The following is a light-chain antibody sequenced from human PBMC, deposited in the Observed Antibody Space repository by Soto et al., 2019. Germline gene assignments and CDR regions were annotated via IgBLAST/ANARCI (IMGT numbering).Light chain of an antibody. V-gene: IGLV6-57*04. Sequence: NFMLTQPHSVSESPGKTVTISCTRSSGSIASNYVQWYQQRPGSAPTTVIYEDNQRPSGVPDRFSGSIDSSSNSASLTISGLKTEDEADYYCQSYDSSIDEVFGGGTQLTVL. CDR1: SGSIASNY. CDR2: EDN. J-gene: IGLJ2*01. CDR3: QSYDSSIDEV.